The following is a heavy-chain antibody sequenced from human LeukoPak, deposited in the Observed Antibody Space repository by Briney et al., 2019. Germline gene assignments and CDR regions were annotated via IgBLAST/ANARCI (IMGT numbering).Heavy chain of an antibody. CDR1: GGSISSYY. V-gene: IGHV4-59*01. D-gene: IGHD6-13*01. J-gene: IGHJ5*02. CDR2: IYYSGST. CDR3: ARGRAAPWRFDP. Sequence: SETLSLTCTVSGGSISSYYWSWLRQPPGKGLEWIGYIYYSGSTNYNPSLKSRVTISVDTSKNQFSLKLSSVTAADTAVYYCARGRAAPWRFDPWGQGTLVTVSS.